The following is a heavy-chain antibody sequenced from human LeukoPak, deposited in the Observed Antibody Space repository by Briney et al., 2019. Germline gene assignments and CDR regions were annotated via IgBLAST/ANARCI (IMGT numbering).Heavy chain of an antibody. CDR1: GFTFSSYA. CDR3: AKDGARIAVAAYYFDY. V-gene: IGHV3-23*01. D-gene: IGHD6-19*01. J-gene: IGHJ4*02. Sequence: PGGSLRLSCAASGFTFSSYAMSWVRQAPGKGLEWVSAISGSGGSTYYADSVKGRFTISRDNSKNTLYLQMNSLRTEDTAVYYCAKDGARIAVAAYYFDYWGQGTLVTVSS. CDR2: ISGSGGST.